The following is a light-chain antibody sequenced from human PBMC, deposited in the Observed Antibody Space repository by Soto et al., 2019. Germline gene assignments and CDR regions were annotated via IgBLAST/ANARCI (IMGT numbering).Light chain of an antibody. V-gene: IGKV1-5*01. J-gene: IGKJ1*01. CDR3: QQYATYAPST. Sequence: EIKLTQSPSTLSASVGDRITITCRACQSIGTWLAWYQHRPGEGPKLLIHDASSLESGVPSRFSGSGSATEFSLTISSLESGDSGTYHCQQYATYAPSTFGQGTKVDIK. CDR1: QSIGTW. CDR2: DAS.